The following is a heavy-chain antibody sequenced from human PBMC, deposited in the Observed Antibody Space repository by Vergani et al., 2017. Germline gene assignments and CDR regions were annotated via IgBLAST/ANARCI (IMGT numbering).Heavy chain of an antibody. V-gene: IGHV3-30-3*01. CDR2: ISYDGSNK. D-gene: IGHD3-10*01. CDR1: GFTFSSYA. J-gene: IGHJ6*03. Sequence: QVQLVESGGGVVQPGRSLRLSCAASGFTFSSYAMHWVRQAPGKGLEWVAVISYDGSNKYYADSVKGRFTISRDNSKNTLYLQMNSLRAEDTAVYYCARDPQYYYGSGSENYYYYYMDVWGKGP. CDR3: ARDPQYYYGSGSENYYYYYMDV.